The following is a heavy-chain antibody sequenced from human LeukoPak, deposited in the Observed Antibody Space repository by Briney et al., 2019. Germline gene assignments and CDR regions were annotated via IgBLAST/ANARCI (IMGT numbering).Heavy chain of an antibody. J-gene: IGHJ4*02. CDR3: ARGYCSGGSCLYDF. Sequence: GAVKVSCKASGYIFTGYYVHWVRQAPGQGLEWMGWLNPNTGGTNYAQDFQGRVTMNRDTSISTAYMELSRLRSDDPAVYYCARGYCSGGSCLYDFWGQGTLVTVTS. CDR1: GYIFTGYY. D-gene: IGHD2-15*01. V-gene: IGHV1-2*02. CDR2: LNPNTGGT.